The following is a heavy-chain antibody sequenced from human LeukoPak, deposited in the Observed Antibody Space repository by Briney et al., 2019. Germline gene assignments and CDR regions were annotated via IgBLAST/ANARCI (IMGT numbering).Heavy chain of an antibody. CDR1: GFTFSSYS. Sequence: GGSLRLSCAASGFTFSSYSMNWVRQAPGKGLEWVSYISSSSSTIYYADSVKGRFTISRDNAKNSLYLQMNSLRAEDTAVYYCARHGYLGPVAYFDYWGQGTLVTVSS. V-gene: IGHV3-48*04. D-gene: IGHD5-18*01. J-gene: IGHJ4*02. CDR3: ARHGYLGPVAYFDY. CDR2: ISSSSSTI.